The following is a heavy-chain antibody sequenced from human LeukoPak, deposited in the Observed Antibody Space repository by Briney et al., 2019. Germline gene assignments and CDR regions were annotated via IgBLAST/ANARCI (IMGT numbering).Heavy chain of an antibody. Sequence: PGRSLRLSCAASGFSFNTYAMHWVRQAPGKGLEWVAVISYDGSNKYYADSVRGRFAISRDNSRNTLYLQVNSLRAEDTAVYYCAKGLTANYFGSGRLFEYWGQGTLVTVSS. D-gene: IGHD3-10*01. J-gene: IGHJ4*02. V-gene: IGHV3-30*09. CDR3: AKGLTANYFGSGRLFEY. CDR1: GFSFNTYA. CDR2: ISYDGSNK.